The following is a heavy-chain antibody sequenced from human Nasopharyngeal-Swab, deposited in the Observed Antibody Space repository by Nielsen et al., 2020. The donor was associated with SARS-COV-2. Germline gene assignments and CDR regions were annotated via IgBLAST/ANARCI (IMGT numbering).Heavy chain of an antibody. CDR1: GGSISSYY. V-gene: IGHV4-39*02. Sequence: SETLSLTCTVSGGSISSYYWGWIRQPPGKGLEWIGSIYYSGSTYYNPSLKSRVTISVDTSKNQFSLKLSSVTAADTAVYYCARDIAAAGEAYYYYGMDVWGQGTTVTVSS. D-gene: IGHD6-13*01. J-gene: IGHJ6*02. CDR2: IYYSGST. CDR3: ARDIAAAGEAYYYYGMDV.